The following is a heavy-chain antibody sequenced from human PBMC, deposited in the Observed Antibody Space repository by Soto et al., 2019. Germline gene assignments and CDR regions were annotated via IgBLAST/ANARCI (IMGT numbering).Heavy chain of an antibody. J-gene: IGHJ3*02. V-gene: IGHV4-34*01. D-gene: IGHD3-16*01. CDR1: DGSFSDYY. CDR2: INPGGST. CDR3: AGLNLANDAFAI. Sequence: QVQLQQWGAGLWKPSETLSLTCAVSDGSFSDYYWSWIRQPPGKGLEWIGEINPGGSTNYNASLKGRVTISLDSPKKQFSLKLNSVTAADTAVYFCAGLNLANDAFAIWGQGTMVTVSS.